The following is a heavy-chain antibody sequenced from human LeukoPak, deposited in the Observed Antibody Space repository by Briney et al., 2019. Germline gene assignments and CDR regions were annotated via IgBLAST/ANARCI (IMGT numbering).Heavy chain of an antibody. Sequence: SETLSLTCSVSGGSISSSSYYWGWIRQPPGKGLEWIGSIYYSGSTYYNPSLKSRVTISVDTSKNQFSLKLSSVTAADTAVYYCARYERMTKLDSWGQGTLVTVSS. V-gene: IGHV4-39*01. CDR3: ARYERMTKLDS. D-gene: IGHD4-11*01. J-gene: IGHJ4*02. CDR1: GGSISSSSYY. CDR2: IYYSGST.